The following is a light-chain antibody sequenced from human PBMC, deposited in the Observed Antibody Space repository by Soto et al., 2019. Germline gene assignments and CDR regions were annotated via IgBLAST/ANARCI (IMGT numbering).Light chain of an antibody. CDR2: GSS. Sequence: EIVMTQSPVTLPMSPGERATLSCRAGESVSSNLAWYQQKPGQAPRLLIYGSSSRATGIPDRFSGSGSGTDFTLTISRLEPEDFAVYYCQQYDISPRTFGQGTKVDIK. CDR1: ESVSSN. J-gene: IGKJ1*01. CDR3: QQYDISPRT. V-gene: IGKV3-20*01.